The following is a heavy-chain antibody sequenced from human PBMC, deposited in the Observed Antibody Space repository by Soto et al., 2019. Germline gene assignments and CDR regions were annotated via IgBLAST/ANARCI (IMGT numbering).Heavy chain of an antibody. CDR3: ASPIRVRGVITSFFGY. J-gene: IGHJ4*02. Sequence: GGSLRLSCAASGFTFSSYGMHWVRQAPGKGLEWVAVIWYDGSNKYYADSVKGRFTISRDNSKNTLYLQMNSLRAEDTAVYYCASPIRVRGVITSFFGYWGQGTLVTVSS. V-gene: IGHV3-33*01. D-gene: IGHD3-10*01. CDR1: GFTFSSYG. CDR2: IWYDGSNK.